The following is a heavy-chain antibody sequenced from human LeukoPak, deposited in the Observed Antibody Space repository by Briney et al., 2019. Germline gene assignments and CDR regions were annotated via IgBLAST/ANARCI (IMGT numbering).Heavy chain of an antibody. Sequence: GGSLRLSCAASGLTFSIYWMSWVRQAPGKGPEWVASIKQDGSEKYYVASVKGRFTISRDNAKNSLYLQMNSLRAEDTAVYYCARVGITMVRGVIMWANWFDPWGQGTLVTVSS. CDR3: ARVGITMVRGVIMWANWFDP. D-gene: IGHD3-10*01. CDR1: GLTFSIYW. V-gene: IGHV3-7*01. CDR2: IKQDGSEK. J-gene: IGHJ5*02.